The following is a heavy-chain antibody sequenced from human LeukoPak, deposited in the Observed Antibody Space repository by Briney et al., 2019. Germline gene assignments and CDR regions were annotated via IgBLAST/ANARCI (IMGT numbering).Heavy chain of an antibody. J-gene: IGHJ4*02. CDR1: RFAFTRHA. D-gene: IGHD3-10*01. CDR3: VRGDDIGKHPTRAYYFDI. CDR2: TGLESVHT. Sequence: GGSLRLSCAASRFAFTRHAMSWVRQAPGKGLEWVSTTGLESVHTLCADSVQGRFTVSRDNSRNTLDLQMDNLTVDDTAIYYCVRGDDIGKHPTRAYYFDIWGQGTLVSVSS. V-gene: IGHV3-23*01.